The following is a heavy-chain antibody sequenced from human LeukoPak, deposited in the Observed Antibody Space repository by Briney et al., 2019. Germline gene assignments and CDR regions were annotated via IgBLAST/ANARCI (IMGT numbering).Heavy chain of an antibody. CDR3: AKGSIAAAGTGVDY. D-gene: IGHD6-13*01. Sequence: GGSLRLSCAASGFTFDDYTMHWVRQAPGKGLEWVSLISWDGGSTYYADSVKGRFTISRGNSKNSLYLQMNSLRTEDTALYYCAKGSIAAAGTGVDYWGQGTLVTVSS. CDR1: GFTFDDYT. J-gene: IGHJ4*02. CDR2: ISWDGGST. V-gene: IGHV3-43*01.